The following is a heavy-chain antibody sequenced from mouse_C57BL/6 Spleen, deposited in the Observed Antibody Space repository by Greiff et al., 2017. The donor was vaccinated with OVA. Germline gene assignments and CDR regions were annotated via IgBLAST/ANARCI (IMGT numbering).Heavy chain of an antibody. CDR3: AKLWYGYFEV. Sequence: VQLQQPGAELVMPGASVKLSCKASGYTFTSYWMHWVKQRPGQGLEWIGEIDPSDSYTNYNQKFKGQSTLTVDKSSSTAYMQLSSLTSEDSAVYYCAKLWYGYFEVWGTGTTVTGSS. D-gene: IGHD1-1*02. CDR1: GYTFTSYW. J-gene: IGHJ1*03. V-gene: IGHV1-69*01. CDR2: IDPSDSYT.